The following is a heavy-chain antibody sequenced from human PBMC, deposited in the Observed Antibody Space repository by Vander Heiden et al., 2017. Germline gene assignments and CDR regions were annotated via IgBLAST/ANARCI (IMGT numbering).Heavy chain of an antibody. CDR3: ARVTYCSSTSCYYYYGMDV. CDR1: GYSFTSYW. D-gene: IGHD2-2*01. V-gene: IGHV5-51*01. Sequence: EVQLVQSGAEVKKPWESLKISCKGYGYSFTSYWTGWVRQMPVKGLEWMGLIYPGDSDTRYSPSFQGQVTISADKSISTAYLQWSSLKASDTAMYYCARVTYCSSTSCYYYYGMDVWGQGTTVTVSS. J-gene: IGHJ6*02. CDR2: IYPGDSDT.